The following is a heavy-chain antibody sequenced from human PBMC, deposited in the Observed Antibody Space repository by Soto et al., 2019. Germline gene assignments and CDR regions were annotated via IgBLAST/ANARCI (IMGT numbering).Heavy chain of an antibody. V-gene: IGHV3-48*02. Sequence: GGSLRLSCAASGFTFSSYSMNWVRQAPGKGLEWVPYISSSSSTIYYADSVKGRFTISRDNAKNSLYLQMNSLRDEDTAVYYCARDLEWLGYYGMDVWGQGTTVTVSS. D-gene: IGHD6-19*01. CDR2: ISSSSSTI. CDR1: GFTFSSYS. CDR3: ARDLEWLGYYGMDV. J-gene: IGHJ6*02.